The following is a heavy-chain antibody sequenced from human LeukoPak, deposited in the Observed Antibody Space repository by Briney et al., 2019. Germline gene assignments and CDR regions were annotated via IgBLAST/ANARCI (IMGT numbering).Heavy chain of an antibody. J-gene: IGHJ4*02. CDR1: GYTYTSYG. Sequence: GASGKVSCKASGYTYTSYGISWVRQAPGQGLEWRGWISAYNGNTNYAQKLQGRVTMTTDTSTSTAYMELRSLRSDDTAVYYCASSAGYDILTAYLLDYWGQGTLVTVSS. CDR2: ISAYNGNT. D-gene: IGHD3-9*01. V-gene: IGHV1-18*01. CDR3: ASSAGYDILTAYLLDY.